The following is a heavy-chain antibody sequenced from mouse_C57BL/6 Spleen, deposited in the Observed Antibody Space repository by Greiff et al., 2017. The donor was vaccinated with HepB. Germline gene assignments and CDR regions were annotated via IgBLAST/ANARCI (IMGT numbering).Heavy chain of an antibody. CDR3: ARRSTTGGYYFDY. CDR1: GFSLTSYA. V-gene: IGHV2-9-1*01. CDR2: IWTGGGT. Sequence: VKLVESGPGLVAPSQSLSITCTVSGFSLTSYAISWVRQPPGKGLEWLGVIWTGGGTNYNSALKSRLSISKDNSKSQVFLKMNSLQTDDTARYYCARRSTTGGYYFDYWGQGTTLTVSS. J-gene: IGHJ2*01. D-gene: IGHD1-1*01.